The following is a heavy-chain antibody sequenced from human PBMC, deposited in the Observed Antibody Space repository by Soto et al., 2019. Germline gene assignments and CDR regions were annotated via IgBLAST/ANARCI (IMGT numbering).Heavy chain of an antibody. CDR2: TRSKVNNYAT. V-gene: IGHV3-73*01. J-gene: IGHJ4*02. CDR3: TTDLPLLWFGESEVQGLR. CDR1: GFTFSDAA. D-gene: IGHD3-10*01. Sequence: GGSLRLSCAVSGFTFSDAAIHWVRQASGKGLEWVGRTRSKVNNYATAYAASVKGRFTISRDDSKNTLYLQMNSLKTEDTAVYYCTTDLPLLWFGESEVQGLRWSQGTLVTVSS.